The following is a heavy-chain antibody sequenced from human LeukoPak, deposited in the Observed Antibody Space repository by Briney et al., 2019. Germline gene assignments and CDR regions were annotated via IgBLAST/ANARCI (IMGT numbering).Heavy chain of an antibody. CDR2: IYSSGST. J-gene: IGHJ5*02. CDR3: ARGSPPITADYYGSGSYRGFDP. Sequence: MTSETLSRTCTVSGGSISSYYWSWIRQPAGKGLEWIGRIYSSGSTNYNPSLKSRVTMSVDTSKNQFSLKLSSVTAADTAVYYCARGSPPITADYYGSGSYRGFDPWGQGTLVTVAS. D-gene: IGHD3-10*01. CDR1: GGSISSYY. V-gene: IGHV4-4*07.